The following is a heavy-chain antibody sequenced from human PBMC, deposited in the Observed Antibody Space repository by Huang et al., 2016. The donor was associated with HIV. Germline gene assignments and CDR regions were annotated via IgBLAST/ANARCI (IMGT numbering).Heavy chain of an antibody. J-gene: IGHJ5*02. D-gene: IGHD5-18*01. V-gene: IGHV1-69*13. CDR1: GGTFSSYA. CDR2: SIPICGTA. CDR3: ARTAYSYGFRQGYNWFDP. Sequence: QVLLVQSGAEVRKPGSSVKVSCTAFGGTFSSYAFSWVRQAPGQGLEWMGVSIPICGTANSTQKCQGSVTITVDESTNTGYMELTRLTSEDTAVYYCARTAYSYGFRQGYNWFDPWGQGTPVTVSS.